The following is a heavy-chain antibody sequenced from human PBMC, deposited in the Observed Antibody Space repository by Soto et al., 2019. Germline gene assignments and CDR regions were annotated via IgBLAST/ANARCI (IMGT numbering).Heavy chain of an antibody. D-gene: IGHD3-9*01. Sequence: QVQLVQSGAEVKKPGASVKVSCKASGYTFTSYGISWVRQAPGQGLEWMGWISAYNDNTNYAQKLRGRVTMTTDTSTSTAYMELRSLRSDDTAVYYCARTYYDILTGYYYYFDYWGQGTLVTVSS. J-gene: IGHJ4*02. CDR1: GYTFTSYG. V-gene: IGHV1-18*01. CDR2: ISAYNDNT. CDR3: ARTYYDILTGYYYYFDY.